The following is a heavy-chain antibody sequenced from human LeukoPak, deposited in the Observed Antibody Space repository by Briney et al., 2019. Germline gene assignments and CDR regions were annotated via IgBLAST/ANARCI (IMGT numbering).Heavy chain of an antibody. J-gene: IGHJ4*02. CDR1: GGSISSYY. CDR2: IYYSGNA. CDR3: ARHEPLGRGAWDY. V-gene: IGHV4-59*08. Sequence: PSETLSLTCTVSGGSISSYYWSWIRQPPGKGLEWIGYIYYSGNADSNPSLKSRVTMSVDTSRKRFSLKLTSVTAADTAVYYCARHEPLGRGAWDYWGQGILVTVSS. D-gene: IGHD1-14*01.